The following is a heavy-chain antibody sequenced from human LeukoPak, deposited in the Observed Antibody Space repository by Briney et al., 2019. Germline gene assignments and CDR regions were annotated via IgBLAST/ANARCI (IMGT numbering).Heavy chain of an antibody. V-gene: IGHV3-7*01. Sequence: GGSLRLSCAAPGFTFSSYWMTWVRQAPGKGLEWVAHIKQDGSVKYYVDSVKGRFTSSRDNAKKSLYLQVNSQRAEDTAVYSGVREGGGSGPIYYYYYGMDVWGQGTTVTVSS. CDR2: IKQDGSVK. D-gene: IGHD3-16*01. J-gene: IGHJ6*02. CDR3: VREGGGSGPIYYYYYGMDV. CDR1: GFTFSSYW.